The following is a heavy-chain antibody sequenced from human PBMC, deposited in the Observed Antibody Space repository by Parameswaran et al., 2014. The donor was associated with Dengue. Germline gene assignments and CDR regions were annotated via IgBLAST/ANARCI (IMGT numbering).Heavy chain of an antibody. D-gene: IGHD6-19*01. CDR2: IYYSGST. J-gene: IGHJ1*01. CDR3: ARVLIAVAGTGYFQH. V-gene: IGHV4-39*07. Sequence: WIRQPQEGLEWIGSIYYSGSTYYNPSLKSRVTISVDTSKNQFSLKLSSVTAADTAVYYCARVLIAVAGTGYFQHWGQGTLVTVSS.